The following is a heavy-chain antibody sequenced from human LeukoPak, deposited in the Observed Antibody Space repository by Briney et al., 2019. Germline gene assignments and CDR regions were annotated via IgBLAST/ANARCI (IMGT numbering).Heavy chain of an antibody. CDR2: INPNSGGT. D-gene: IGHD3-3*01. V-gene: IGHV1-2*06. Sequence: GASVKVSCKASGYTFTGYYMHWVRQAPGQGLEWMGRINPNSGGTNYAQKFQGRVTMTRDTSISTAYMELSRLRSDDTAVYYCARGRITIFGVVIPNLAFDYWGQGTLVTVSS. J-gene: IGHJ4*02. CDR1: GYTFTGYY. CDR3: ARGRITIFGVVIPNLAFDY.